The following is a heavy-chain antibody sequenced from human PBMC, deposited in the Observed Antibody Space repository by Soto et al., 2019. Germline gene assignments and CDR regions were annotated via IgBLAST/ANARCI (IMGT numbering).Heavy chain of an antibody. CDR3: ARDWYDILTGYPYYYGMDV. CDR1: GFTFSSYS. J-gene: IGHJ6*02. D-gene: IGHD3-9*01. V-gene: IGHV3-21*01. CDR2: ISSSSSYI. Sequence: VQLVESGGGLVKPGGSLRLSCAASGFTFSSYSMNWVRQAPGKGLEWVSSISSSSSYIYYADSVKGRFTISRDNAKNSMYLQMNSLKAEDTAVYYCARDWYDILTGYPYYYGMDVWGQGTTVTVSS.